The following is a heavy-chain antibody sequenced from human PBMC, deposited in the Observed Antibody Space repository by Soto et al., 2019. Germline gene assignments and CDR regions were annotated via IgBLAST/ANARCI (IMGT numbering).Heavy chain of an antibody. V-gene: IGHV4-59*13. J-gene: IGHJ4*02. D-gene: IGHD3-16*01. CDR1: AASFSKYY. Sequence: SXGTLYLTGTVSAASFSKYYWSWIRQPPGKGLEWIGYIYFNGNTNYNPSLKRRVTISVDTSKKQISLNLTSVTDADTAVYFCASVTFGGVVLAHWGQGTLVTVSS. CDR2: IYFNGNT. CDR3: ASVTFGGVVLAH.